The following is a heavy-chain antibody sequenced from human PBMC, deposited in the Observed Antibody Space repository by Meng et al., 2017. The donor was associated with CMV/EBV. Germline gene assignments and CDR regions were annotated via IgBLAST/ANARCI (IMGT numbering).Heavy chain of an antibody. V-gene: IGHV3-30*02. CDR2: ISHDRSAK. CDR1: GFPFRSSA. J-gene: IGHJ4*02. D-gene: IGHD2-8*01. CDR3: AKDLYYSFDY. Sequence: VLLVGPGGGVAPPGRSLRLLCAAPGFPFRSSAMHWVRRPPGKGLEGVSFISHDRSAKTYPDSVKGRFTISRDDSENTVYLEMNSLRVEDTAVYYCAKDLYYSFDYWGQGTLVTVSS.